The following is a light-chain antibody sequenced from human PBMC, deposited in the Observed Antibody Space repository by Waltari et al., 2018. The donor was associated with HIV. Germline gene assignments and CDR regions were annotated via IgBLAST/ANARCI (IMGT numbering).Light chain of an antibody. V-gene: IGKV3-15*01. Sequence: EIVMTQSPATLSVSPGERATLSCRASQSFSSDLAWYQHKPGQAPRLLTYGASTRAAGIPARFSGSGSGTEFTLTISSLQSEDFAVYYCHQRRDWPPSVSFGGGTKVEIK. CDR2: GAS. CDR3: HQRRDWPPSVS. CDR1: QSFSSD. J-gene: IGKJ4*01.